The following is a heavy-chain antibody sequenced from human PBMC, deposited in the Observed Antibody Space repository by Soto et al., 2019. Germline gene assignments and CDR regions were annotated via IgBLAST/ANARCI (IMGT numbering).Heavy chain of an antibody. CDR1: GGTFSSYA. CDR2: IIPIFGTA. J-gene: IGHJ5*02. D-gene: IGHD2-15*01. Sequence: SVKVSCKASGGTFSSYAISWVRQAPGQGLEWMGGIIPIFGTANYAQKFQGRVTITADESTSTAYMELSSLRSEDTAVYYCARGCSGGSCYSVPWFDPWGQGTLVTVSS. V-gene: IGHV1-69*13. CDR3: ARGCSGGSCYSVPWFDP.